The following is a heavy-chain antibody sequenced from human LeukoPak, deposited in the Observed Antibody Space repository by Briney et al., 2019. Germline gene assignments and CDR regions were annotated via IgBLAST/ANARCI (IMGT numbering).Heavy chain of an antibody. CDR2: IKPDGSHV. CDR1: GFTFSTYW. J-gene: IGHJ3*01. Sequence: PGGSLRLFCAASGFTFSTYWMNWVRQAPGKGLEWVADIKPDGSHVSYVDSVKGRFSISRDNAQNSLYLQVSSLRAEDTAIYYCAREGRLLGAFDVWGQGTMVTVSS. CDR3: AREGRLLGAFDV. V-gene: IGHV3-7*01.